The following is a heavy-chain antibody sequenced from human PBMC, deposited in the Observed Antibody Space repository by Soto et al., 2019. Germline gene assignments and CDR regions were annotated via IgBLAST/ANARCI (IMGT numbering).Heavy chain of an antibody. J-gene: IGHJ5*02. CDR2: IYSSGNT. CDR3: ARGQRFSDWFDP. Sequence: ETLSLTCRVSGGTISGYYWTWIRQPAGKGLEWIGRIYSSGNTKYNPSLQSRVTMSLDTSNNQFSLRLTSVTAADTAVYYCARGQRFSDWFDPWGQGTLVTVSS. CDR1: GGTISGYY. D-gene: IGHD3-3*01. V-gene: IGHV4-4*07.